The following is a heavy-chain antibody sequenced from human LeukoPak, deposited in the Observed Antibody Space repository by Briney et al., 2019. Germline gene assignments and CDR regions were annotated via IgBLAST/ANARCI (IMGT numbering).Heavy chain of an antibody. J-gene: IGHJ6*03. V-gene: IGHV3-21*01. CDR1: GFTFSTYS. CDR3: ARDWHYDFGGYYYYYMDV. Sequence: PGGSLRLSCAASGFTFSTYSMNWVRQAPGKGLEWVSTISSVGTDLFYADSVRGRFTISRDNAKNSLYLQMNSLRAEDTAVYYCARDWHYDFGGYYYYYMDVWGKGTTVTVSS. CDR2: ISSVGTDL. D-gene: IGHD3-3*01.